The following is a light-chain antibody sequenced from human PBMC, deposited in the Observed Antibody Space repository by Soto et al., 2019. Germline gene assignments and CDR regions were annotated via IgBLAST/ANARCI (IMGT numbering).Light chain of an antibody. Sequence: QSALNQPRSVSGSPGQSVTISCTGTSSDVGAYNYVSWFQQHPGKAPKLMMSDVSKRPSGVPDRFSGSKSGTTASLTIPGLQAEDEADYYCCSYAGSYTLLFGGGTKVTVL. CDR1: SSDVGAYNY. CDR3: CSYAGSYTLL. J-gene: IGLJ2*01. CDR2: DVS. V-gene: IGLV2-11*01.